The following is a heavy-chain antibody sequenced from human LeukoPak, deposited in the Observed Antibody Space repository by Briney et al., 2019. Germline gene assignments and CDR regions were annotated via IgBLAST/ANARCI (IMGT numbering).Heavy chain of an antibody. Sequence: GGPLRLSCAASGFTFSSYAMHWVRQAPGKGLEWVAVISYDGSKKYYADSVKGRFTISRDNSKNTLYLQMNSLRAEDTAVYYCARDRTDEAFDIWGQGTMVTVSS. CDR2: ISYDGSKK. CDR1: GFTFSSYA. D-gene: IGHD2-2*01. J-gene: IGHJ3*02. V-gene: IGHV3-30*04. CDR3: ARDRTDEAFDI.